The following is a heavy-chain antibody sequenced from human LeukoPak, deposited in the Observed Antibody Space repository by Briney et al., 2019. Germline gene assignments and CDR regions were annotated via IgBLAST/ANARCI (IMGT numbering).Heavy chain of an antibody. CDR2: ISAYNGNT. D-gene: IGHD3-10*01. J-gene: IGHJ4*02. CDR3: ARDSGGDYYGSGIHY. Sequence: ASVKVSFTASGYTFTSYGISWVRQAPGQGLEWMGWISAYNGNTNYAQKLQGRVTMTTDTSTSTVYMELSSLRSEDTAVYYCARDSGGDYYGSGIHYWGQGTLVTVSS. CDR1: GYTFTSYG. V-gene: IGHV1-18*01.